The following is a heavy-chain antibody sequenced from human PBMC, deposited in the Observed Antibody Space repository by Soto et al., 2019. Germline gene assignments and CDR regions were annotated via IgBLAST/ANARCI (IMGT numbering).Heavy chain of an antibody. V-gene: IGHV3-7*01. Sequence: PGGSPRLSCAASGFTFSSYGMHWVRQAPGKGLEWVANIKQDGSEKYYVDSVKGRFTISRDNAKNSLYLQMNNLRAEDTAVYYCARTYYYDSSGYYYNFYWGQGTLVTVSS. CDR2: IKQDGSEK. D-gene: IGHD3-22*01. CDR1: GFTFSSYG. CDR3: ARTYYYDSSGYYYNFY. J-gene: IGHJ4*02.